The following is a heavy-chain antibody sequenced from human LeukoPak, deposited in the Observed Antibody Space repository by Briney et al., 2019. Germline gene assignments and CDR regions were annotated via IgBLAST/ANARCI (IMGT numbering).Heavy chain of an antibody. D-gene: IGHD6-13*01. CDR3: ARDEHMHSSSWGGWFDP. J-gene: IGHJ5*02. CDR1: GFTFSSYA. CDR2: ISGSGSAT. Sequence: PGGSLRLSCAASGFTFSSYAMNWVRQAPGKGLEWVSAISGSGSATYYADSVKGRFTISRDNSKNTLYLRMNSLRAEDTAVYYCARDEHMHSSSWGGWFDPWGQGTLVTVSS. V-gene: IGHV3-23*01.